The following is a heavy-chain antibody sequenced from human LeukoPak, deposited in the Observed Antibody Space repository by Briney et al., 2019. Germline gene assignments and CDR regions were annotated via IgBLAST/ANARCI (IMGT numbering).Heavy chain of an antibody. J-gene: IGHJ3*02. CDR1: GYTFSSYD. CDR2: FDPEDGET. CDR3: ARVLGVVEDAYDI. Sequence: ASVKVSCKASGYTFSSYDIHWVRQAPGQRLEWMGGFDPEDGETIYAQKFQGRVTMTEDTSTDTAYMELSSLRSEDTAVYYCARVLGVVEDAYDIWGHGTMVTVSS. V-gene: IGHV1-24*01. D-gene: IGHD3-3*01.